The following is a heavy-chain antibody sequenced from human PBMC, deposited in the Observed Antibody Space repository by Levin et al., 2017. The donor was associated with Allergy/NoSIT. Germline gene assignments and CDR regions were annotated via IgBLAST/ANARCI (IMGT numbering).Heavy chain of an antibody. CDR1: GFTFSSYA. D-gene: IGHD3/OR15-3a*01. CDR3: AQCDFWGYTRRGFDY. CDR2: ISGGGGAT. V-gene: IGHV3-23*01. J-gene: IGHJ4*02. Sequence: GESLKISCAASGFTFSSYAMSWVRQTPGKGLEWISAISGGGGATYYADSVKGRFTISRDNSKNTLYLQMNSLRAEDTAVYYCAQCDFWGYTRRGFDYWGQGTLVTVSS.